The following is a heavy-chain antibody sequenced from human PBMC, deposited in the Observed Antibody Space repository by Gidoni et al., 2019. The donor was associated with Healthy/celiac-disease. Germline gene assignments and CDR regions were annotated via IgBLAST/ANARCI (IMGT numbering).Heavy chain of an antibody. J-gene: IGHJ4*02. V-gene: IGHV3-66*01. CDR3: ARFDILTGYDY. CDR1: GFTVSSNY. D-gene: IGHD3-9*01. Sequence: EVQLVASGGGLVQPGGSLRLSCAASGFTVSSNYMSWVRQAPGKGLEWVSVIYSGGSTYYADSVKGRCTISRDNSKNTLYLQMNSLRAEDTAVYYCARFDILTGYDYWGQGTLVTVSS. CDR2: IYSGGST.